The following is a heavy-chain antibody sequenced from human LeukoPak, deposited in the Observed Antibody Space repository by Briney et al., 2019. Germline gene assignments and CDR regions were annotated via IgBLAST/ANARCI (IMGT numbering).Heavy chain of an antibody. D-gene: IGHD2-21*01. J-gene: IGHJ5*02. CDR2: ISSDGSST. V-gene: IGHV3-74*01. CDR3: ARVLGGGDCYSSLRFDP. Sequence: PGGSLRLSCAASGFTFSSYWMHWVRQAPGKGLVWVSRISSDGSSTSYEDSVKGRFTISRDNAKNTLYLQMNSLRADDTAVYYCARVLGGGDCYSSLRFDPWGQGTLVTVSS. CDR1: GFTFSSYW.